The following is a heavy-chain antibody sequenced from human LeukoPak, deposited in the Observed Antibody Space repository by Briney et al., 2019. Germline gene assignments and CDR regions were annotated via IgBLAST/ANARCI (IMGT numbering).Heavy chain of an antibody. D-gene: IGHD4-17*01. V-gene: IGHV2-70*04. CDR2: IDWDDDK. CDR3: ARTNYGDYRNWFDP. CDR1: GFSLSTSGMR. Sequence: FGPALVKPTQTHTPTCTFSGFSLSTSGMRVSWIRQPPGKALEWLARIDWDDDKFYSTSLKTRLTISKDTSKNQVVLTMTNMDPVDTATYYCARTNYGDYRNWFDPWGQGTLVTVSS. J-gene: IGHJ5*02.